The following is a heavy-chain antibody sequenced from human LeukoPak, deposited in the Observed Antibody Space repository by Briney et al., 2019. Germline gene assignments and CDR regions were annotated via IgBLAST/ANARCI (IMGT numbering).Heavy chain of an antibody. J-gene: IGHJ4*02. Sequence: SETLSLTCAVSGGSISSSNWWSWVRQPPGKGLEWIGEIYHSGSTNYNPSLKSRVTISVDKSKNQFSLKLSSVTAADTAVYYCARSPTIAVADYYFDYWGQGTLVTVSS. CDR2: IYHSGST. D-gene: IGHD6-19*01. CDR3: ARSPTIAVADYYFDY. V-gene: IGHV4-4*02. CDR1: GGSISSSNW.